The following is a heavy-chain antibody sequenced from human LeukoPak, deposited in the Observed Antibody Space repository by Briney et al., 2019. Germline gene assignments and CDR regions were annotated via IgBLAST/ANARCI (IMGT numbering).Heavy chain of an antibody. Sequence: PSETLSLTCTVSGGSISSYYWSWIRQPPGKGLEWIGYIYYSGSTNYNPSLKSRVTISVDTSKNQFSLKLSSVTAADTAVYYCARRSSSWRPFDYWGQGTLVTVSS. J-gene: IGHJ4*02. D-gene: IGHD6-13*01. CDR3: ARRSSSWRPFDY. V-gene: IGHV4-59*01. CDR1: GGSISSYY. CDR2: IYYSGST.